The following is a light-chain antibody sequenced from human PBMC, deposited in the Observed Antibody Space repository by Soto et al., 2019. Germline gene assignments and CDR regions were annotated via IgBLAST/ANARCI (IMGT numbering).Light chain of an antibody. Sequence: IQMTQSPSSLSPSVGDSVTITCQASQDITTFLNWYQQKPGKAPTLLIYDAAYLQTGVPSRFSGSGSGTDFSFTISSLQPEDVATYFCQQFHTLPLTFGGGTKVEI. V-gene: IGKV1-33*01. CDR2: DAA. CDR1: QDITTF. J-gene: IGKJ4*01. CDR3: QQFHTLPLT.